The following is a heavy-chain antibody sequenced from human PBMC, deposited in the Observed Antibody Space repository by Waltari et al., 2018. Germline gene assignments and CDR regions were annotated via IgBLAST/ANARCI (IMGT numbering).Heavy chain of an antibody. J-gene: IGHJ6*03. D-gene: IGHD5-12*01. CDR1: ADSISAYS. V-gene: IGHV4-59*12. CDR2: VHYNGDT. CDR3: ARVSRGYRGSDRLLYFYSMDV. Sequence: QVQLRASGPGLVRPSETLSLTCSVSADSISAYSWSWVRQPPGKGLEWIGCVHYNGDTDYSPSLESRVTISLDTSKNQFSLMVSSVTAADTAVYYCARVSRGYRGSDRLLYFYSMDVWDKGTTVTVSS.